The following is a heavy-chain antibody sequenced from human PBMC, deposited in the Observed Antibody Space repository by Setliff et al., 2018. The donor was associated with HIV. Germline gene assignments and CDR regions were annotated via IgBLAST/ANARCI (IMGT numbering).Heavy chain of an antibody. D-gene: IGHD3-10*02. V-gene: IGHV4-39*07. Sequence: PSETLSLTCSVSGGSFNTSSYCWGWIRQPPGKGLEWIGSMFYRGCTYYNPSLKSRVTISVETSKNQFSLKLSSVTAADTAVYYCARDMSPMFPYYFDDWGQGTLVTVSS. CDR2: MFYRGCT. J-gene: IGHJ4*02. CDR1: GGSFNTSSYC. CDR3: ARDMSPMFPYYFDD.